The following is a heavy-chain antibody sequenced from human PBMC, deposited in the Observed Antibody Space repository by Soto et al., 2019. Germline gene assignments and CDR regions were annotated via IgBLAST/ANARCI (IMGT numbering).Heavy chain of an antibody. CDR3: AKLIHDYGDYEAGYYYYYGMDV. CDR2: ISGSGGST. D-gene: IGHD4-17*01. Sequence: GGSLRLSCAASGFTFSSYAMSWVRQAPGKGLEWVSAISGSGGSTYYADSVKGRFTISRDNSKNTLYLQMNSLRAEDTAVYYCAKLIHDYGDYEAGYYYYYGMDVWGQGTTVTVSS. J-gene: IGHJ6*02. CDR1: GFTFSSYA. V-gene: IGHV3-23*01.